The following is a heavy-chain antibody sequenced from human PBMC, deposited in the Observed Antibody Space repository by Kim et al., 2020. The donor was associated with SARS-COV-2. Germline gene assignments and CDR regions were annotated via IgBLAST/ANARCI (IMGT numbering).Heavy chain of an antibody. D-gene: IGHD5-12*01. CDR2: IRISSGTI. CDR1: GFTFSSYS. Sequence: GGSLRLSCAASGFTFSSYSMNWVRQVPGKGLEWVSYIRISSGTISYTDSVKGRFTISTDNAKNSLYLQMNSLRAEDTAVYYCARDFGYAFDYWGQGALVTVSS. V-gene: IGHV3-48*04. J-gene: IGHJ4*02. CDR3: ARDFGYAFDY.